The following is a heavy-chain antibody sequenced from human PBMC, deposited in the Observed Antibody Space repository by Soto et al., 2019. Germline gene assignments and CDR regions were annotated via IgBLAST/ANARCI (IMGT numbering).Heavy chain of an antibody. J-gene: IGHJ4*02. Sequence: GGSLRLSCAASGFTFSSYEMNWVRQAPGKGLEWVSYISSTVMYYTDSVKGRFTISRDNARNSLYLQMNSLRAEDTAVYYCAREARGGGYFDYWGPGTLVTVSS. CDR2: ISSTVM. CDR1: GFTFSSYE. V-gene: IGHV3-48*03. D-gene: IGHD2-15*01. CDR3: AREARGGGYFDY.